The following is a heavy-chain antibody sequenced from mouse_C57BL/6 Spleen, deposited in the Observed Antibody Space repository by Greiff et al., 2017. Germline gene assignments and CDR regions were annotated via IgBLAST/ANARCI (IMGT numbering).Heavy chain of an antibody. Sequence: VQLQQSGPGLVQPSQSLSITCTVSGFSLTSYGVHWVRQSPGKGLQWLGVIWSGGSTDYNAASISRLSISKDNSKSQVLFKMNSLQANDTATYYCARSPMVTTYLDDWGKGTTLTVSS. V-gene: IGHV2-2*02. J-gene: IGHJ2*01. CDR2: IWSGGST. CDR3: ARSPMVTTYLDD. CDR1: GFSLTSYG. D-gene: IGHD2-2*01.